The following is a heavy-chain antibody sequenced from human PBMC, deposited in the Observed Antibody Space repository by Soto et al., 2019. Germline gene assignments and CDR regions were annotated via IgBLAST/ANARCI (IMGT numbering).Heavy chain of an antibody. V-gene: IGHV4-34*01. CDR3: ARYCTNGVCYRAHDAFDI. J-gene: IGHJ3*02. CDR1: GGSFSGYY. D-gene: IGHD2-8*01. CDR2: INHSGST. Sequence: SETLSLTCAVYGGSFSGYYWSWIRQPPGKGLEWIGEINHSGSTNYNPSLKSRVTISVDTSKNQFSLKLSSVTAADTAVYYCARYCTNGVCYRAHDAFDIWGQGTMV.